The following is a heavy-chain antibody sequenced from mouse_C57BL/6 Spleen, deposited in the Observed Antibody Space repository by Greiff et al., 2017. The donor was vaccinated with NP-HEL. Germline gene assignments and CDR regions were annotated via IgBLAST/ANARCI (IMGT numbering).Heavy chain of an antibody. CDR1: GYTFTSYG. D-gene: IGHD3-3*01. V-gene: IGHV1-81*01. CDR2: IYPRSGNT. Sequence: QVQLKQSGAELARPGASVKLSCKASGYTFTSYGISWVKQRTGQGLEWIGEIYPRSGNTYYNEKFKGKATLTADKSSSTAYMELRSLTSEDSAVYFGARERDGFVYWGQGTLVTVSA. J-gene: IGHJ3*01. CDR3: ARERDGFVY.